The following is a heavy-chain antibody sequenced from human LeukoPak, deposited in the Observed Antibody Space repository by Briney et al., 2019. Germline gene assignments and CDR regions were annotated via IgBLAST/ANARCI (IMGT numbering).Heavy chain of an antibody. CDR3: ARETPYCSSTSCYDEDYYYGMDV. Sequence: GGSLRLSCAASGFTFSSYWMHWVRQAPGKGLVWVSRINSDGSSTSYADSAKGRFTISRDNAKNTLYLQMNSLRAEDTAVYYCARETPYCSSTSCYDEDYYYGMDVWGQGTTVTVSS. V-gene: IGHV3-74*01. J-gene: IGHJ6*02. CDR2: INSDGSST. CDR1: GFTFSSYW. D-gene: IGHD2-2*01.